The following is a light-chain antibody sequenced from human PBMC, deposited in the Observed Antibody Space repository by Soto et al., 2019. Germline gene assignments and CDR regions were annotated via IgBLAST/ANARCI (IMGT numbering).Light chain of an antibody. CDR2: EVN. CDR1: SSNVGSYKL. CDR3: CSSGGSPTYV. J-gene: IGLJ1*01. V-gene: IGLV2-23*02. Sequence: QSVLTQPASVSGSPGQSITISCTGTSSNVGSYKLVSWYQQHPGKAPQLMIFEVNKRPSGVSNRFSGSKSGNTASLTISGLKVEDEADYYCCSSGGSPTYVFGTGTKVTAL.